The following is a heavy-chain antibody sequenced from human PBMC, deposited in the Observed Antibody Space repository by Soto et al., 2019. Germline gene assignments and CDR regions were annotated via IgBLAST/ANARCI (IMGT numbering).Heavy chain of an antibody. CDR3: ARGSFSSSSSWFDP. CDR1: GGSIISDANF. J-gene: IGHJ5*02. CDR2: ISYTGRT. Sequence: SETLSLTCTVSGGSIISDANFWIWIRQLPGRGLEWIGYISYTGRTYYTPSLNSRLTISLDTSKNLFSLRLSAVTAADTAVYFCARGSFSSSSSWFDPWGQGTPVTVSS. D-gene: IGHD6-6*01. V-gene: IGHV4-31*03.